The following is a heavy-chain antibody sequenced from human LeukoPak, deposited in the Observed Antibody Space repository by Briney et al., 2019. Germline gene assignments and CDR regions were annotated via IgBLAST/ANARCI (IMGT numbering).Heavy chain of an antibody. CDR3: ARLSVSMFGVVRNWFDP. J-gene: IGHJ5*02. CDR2: INHRGTT. CDR1: GGSLSGYY. Sequence: SETLSLTCAVYGGSLSGYYWSWIRQSPGKGLEWIGEINHRGTTEYNPFLLSRVAISLDTSKNQFSLRMNSVTAADTAVYYCARLSVSMFGVVRNWFDPWGQGTLVTVSP. V-gene: IGHV4-34*01. D-gene: IGHD3-3*01.